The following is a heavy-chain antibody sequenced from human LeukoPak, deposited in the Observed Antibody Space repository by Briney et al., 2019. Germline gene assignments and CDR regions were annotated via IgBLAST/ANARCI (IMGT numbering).Heavy chain of an antibody. J-gene: IGHJ4*02. CDR3: AREETYYYDSSGYSFDY. CDR1: GFTFISYA. CDR2: ISSNGGST. D-gene: IGHD3-22*01. V-gene: IGHV3-64*01. Sequence: GGSLRLSCAASGFTFISYAMHWVRQAPGKGLEYVSAISSNGGSTYYAKSVKGRFTISRDNSKNTLYLQMGSLRVEDMAVYYCAREETYYYDSSGYSFDYWGQGTLVTVSS.